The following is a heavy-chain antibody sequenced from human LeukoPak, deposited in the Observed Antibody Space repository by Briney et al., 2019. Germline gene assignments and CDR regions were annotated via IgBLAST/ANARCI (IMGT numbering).Heavy chain of an antibody. J-gene: IGHJ4*02. CDR1: GGTFSSYA. CDR2: IIPILGIA. V-gene: IGHV1-69*04. Sequence: GASVKVSCKASGGTFSSYAISWVRQAPGQGLEWMGRIIPILGIANYAQKFQGRVTITADKSTSTAYMELSSLRSEDTAVYYCARSSYGDYNEDGWGQGTLVTVSS. CDR3: ARSSYGDYNEDG. D-gene: IGHD4-17*01.